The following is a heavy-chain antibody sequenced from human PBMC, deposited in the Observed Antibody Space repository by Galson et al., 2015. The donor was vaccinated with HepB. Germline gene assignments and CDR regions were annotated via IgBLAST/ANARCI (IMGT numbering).Heavy chain of an antibody. CDR2: IIPIFGTA. J-gene: IGHJ5*02. V-gene: IGHV1-69*13. CDR3: ARRYYDYIWGSYRYTGGWFDP. Sequence: SVKVSCKASGGTFSSYAISWVRQAPGQGLEWMGGIIPIFGTANYAQKFQGRVTITADESTSTAYMELSSLRSEDTAVYYCARRYYDYIWGSYRYTGGWFDPWGQGTLVTVSS. CDR1: GGTFSSYA. D-gene: IGHD3-16*02.